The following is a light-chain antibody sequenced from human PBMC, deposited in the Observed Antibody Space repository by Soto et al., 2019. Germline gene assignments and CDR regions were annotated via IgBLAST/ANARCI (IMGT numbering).Light chain of an antibody. CDR2: AAS. CDR3: QQSYSRVFT. Sequence: DIQVTQSPSSLSASVGDRVTITCRASQTIDRDLNWYKPKPGKAPKLLIFAASSLQRGVPARFSGSGSGTDFTLTISSLQPDDFGTYYCQQSYSRVFTFGPGTKVYF. CDR1: QTIDRD. V-gene: IGKV1-39*01. J-gene: IGKJ3*01.